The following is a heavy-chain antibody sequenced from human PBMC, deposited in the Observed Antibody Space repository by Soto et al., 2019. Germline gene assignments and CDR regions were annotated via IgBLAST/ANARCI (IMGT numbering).Heavy chain of an antibody. CDR3: ARDGGSCYSCGPTCDYYYYGKDV. D-gene: IGHD2-15*01. Sequence: SVKVSCKASGGTFSSYAISWVRQAPGQGLEWMGGIIPIFGTANYAQKFQGRVTITADESTSAAYMELSSLRSEDTAVYYCARDGGSCYSCGPTCDYYYYGKDVWGQGTTVTVSS. CDR1: GGTFSSYA. V-gene: IGHV1-69*13. CDR2: IIPIFGTA. J-gene: IGHJ6*02.